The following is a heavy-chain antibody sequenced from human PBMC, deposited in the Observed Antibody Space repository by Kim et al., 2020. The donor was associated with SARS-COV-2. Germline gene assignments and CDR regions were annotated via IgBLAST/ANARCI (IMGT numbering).Heavy chain of an antibody. J-gene: IGHJ4*02. CDR2: IGSGGANT. D-gene: IGHD6-19*01. CDR3: AKRIAVPGRWYYFDY. Sequence: GGSLRLSCAASGFTFSSYAMSWVRQAPGKGLEWVSTIGSGGANTYYADSVKGRFTISRDISKNTLYLQINSLRAEDTAVYYCAKRIAVPGRWYYFDYWGQGTLVTVSS. CDR1: GFTFSSYA. V-gene: IGHV3-23*01.